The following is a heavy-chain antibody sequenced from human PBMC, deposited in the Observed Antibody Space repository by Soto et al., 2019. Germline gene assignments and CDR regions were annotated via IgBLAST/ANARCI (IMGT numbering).Heavy chain of an antibody. CDR2: IYYSGST. CDR1: GGSIISGDYY. J-gene: IGHJ6*02. D-gene: IGHD2-2*01. CDR3: ARARIVLVPNTYGMDV. Sequence: SETLSLTCTVSGGSIISGDYYWSWIRQPPGKGLEWIGYIYYSGSTYYNPSLKSRVTISVDTSKNQFSLKLSSVTAADTAVYYCARARIVLVPNTYGMDVWGQGTTVT. V-gene: IGHV4-30-4*01.